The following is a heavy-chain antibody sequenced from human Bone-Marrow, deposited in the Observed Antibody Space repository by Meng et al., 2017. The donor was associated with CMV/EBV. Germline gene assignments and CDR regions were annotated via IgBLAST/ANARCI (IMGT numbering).Heavy chain of an antibody. D-gene: IGHD2-2*01. CDR1: GYTFTGYY. J-gene: IGHJ4*02. V-gene: IGHV1-2*02. CDR2: INPNSGGT. Sequence: ASVKVSCKASGYTFTGYYMHWVRQAPGQGLEWMGWINPNSGGTNYAQKFHGRVTMTRDTSISTAYMELSRLRSDDTAVYYCARDRGYCSSTSCPPFDYWGQGTLVTVSS. CDR3: ARDRGYCSSTSCPPFDY.